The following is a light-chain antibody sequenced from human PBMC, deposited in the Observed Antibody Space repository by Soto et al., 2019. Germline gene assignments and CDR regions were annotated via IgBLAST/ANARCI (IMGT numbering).Light chain of an antibody. J-gene: IGKJ1*01. CDR1: QSMNRW. Sequence: DIQLTQSPSTLSASVGDRVTITGRASQSMNRWLAWYQQKPGEAPKVLIYDASSLESGVPSRFSGSGSGTEFTLTIGSLQPEDFATYYWLRYHAFSQTFGQGTKVEI. V-gene: IGKV1-5*01. CDR2: DAS. CDR3: LRYHAFSQT.